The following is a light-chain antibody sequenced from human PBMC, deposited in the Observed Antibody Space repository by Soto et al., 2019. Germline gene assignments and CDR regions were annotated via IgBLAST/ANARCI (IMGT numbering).Light chain of an antibody. J-gene: IGKJ2*01. V-gene: IGKV1-39*01. CDR2: TAS. Sequence: DIKMTQSPSSLSASVGDRATITCRASQYISNYLNWYQQKSGTAPKLLIHTASTLQSGVPSRFSGRGSGPDFTLTISSVQPDDFAIYFCQQSYRTPPTFGQGTTLEIK. CDR3: QQSYRTPPT. CDR1: QYISNY.